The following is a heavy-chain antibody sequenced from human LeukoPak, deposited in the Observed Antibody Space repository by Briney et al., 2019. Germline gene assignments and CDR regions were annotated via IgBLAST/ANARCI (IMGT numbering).Heavy chain of an antibody. CDR1: GGSISSYC. J-gene: IGHJ4*02. CDR2: IYYTGST. Sequence: PSETLSLTCTVSGGSISSYCWSWIRQPPGKGLEWIGYIYYTGSTNYNPSLKSRVTVSVDTSNNQFSLKLRSVTAADTAVYYCTRHLSSGDDYWGQGILVTVSS. D-gene: IGHD6-19*01. CDR3: TRHLSSGDDY. V-gene: IGHV4-59*08.